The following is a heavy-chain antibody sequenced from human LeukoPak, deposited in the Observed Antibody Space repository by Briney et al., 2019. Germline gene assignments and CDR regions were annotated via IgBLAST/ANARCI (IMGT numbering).Heavy chain of an antibody. CDR3: TRGHIAASNCFDP. CDR2: ISSDGRTT. V-gene: IGHV3-74*03. J-gene: IGHJ5*02. D-gene: IGHD6-13*01. Sequence: GGSLRLSCAASGFTFSDYWMHWVRQAPGEGLVWVSRISSDGRTTTYADSAKGRFTISRDTAKNTLYLQMDSLRAEDTAVYYCTRGHIAASNCFDPWGQGTLVAVSS. CDR1: GFTFSDYW.